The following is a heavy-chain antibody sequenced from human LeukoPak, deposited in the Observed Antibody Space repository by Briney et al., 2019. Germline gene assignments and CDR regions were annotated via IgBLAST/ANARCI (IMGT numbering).Heavy chain of an antibody. CDR1: GYTFTSYY. D-gene: IGHD6-19*01. V-gene: IGHV1-46*01. CDR2: INPSGGST. Sequence: ASVKVSCKASGYTFTSYYIHWVRQAPGQGLEWMGIINPSGGSTSYAQKFQGRVTMTRDTSTSTVYMELSSLRSEDTAVYYCAREGAVATFDYWGQGTLVTVSS. J-gene: IGHJ4*02. CDR3: AREGAVATFDY.